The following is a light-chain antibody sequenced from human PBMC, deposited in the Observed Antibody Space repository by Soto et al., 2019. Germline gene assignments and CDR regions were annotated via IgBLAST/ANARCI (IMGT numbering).Light chain of an antibody. J-gene: IGKJ5*01. V-gene: IGKV3-15*01. CDR3: QQYNNWPPIT. CDR1: QSVSSN. CDR2: GAS. Sequence: EIVMTQSPATLSVSPGERATLACRSSQSVSSNLAWYQKKPGQAPRLLIYGASTRATGIPARFSGSGSGTAFTLTISSLQSEDFAVYYCQQYNNWPPITFGQGTRLEIK.